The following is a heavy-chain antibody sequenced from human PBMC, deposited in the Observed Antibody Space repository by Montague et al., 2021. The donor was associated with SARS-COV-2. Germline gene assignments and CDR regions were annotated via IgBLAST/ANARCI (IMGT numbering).Heavy chain of an antibody. D-gene: IGHD3-22*01. Sequence: SETLSLTCTVSGGSITPYYWSWIRQPPGEGLELVGYINYSGSTNXXPSLNGRVAISVDTSNNQFSLKLSSVTAADTAVYYCARDSDSSACFDGFDIWGQGTMVTVSS. V-gene: IGHV4-59*01. CDR3: ARDSDSSACFDGFDI. CDR2: INYSGST. J-gene: IGHJ3*02. CDR1: GGSITPYY.